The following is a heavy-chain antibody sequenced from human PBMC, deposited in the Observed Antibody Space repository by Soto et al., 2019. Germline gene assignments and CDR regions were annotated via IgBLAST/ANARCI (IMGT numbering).Heavy chain of an antibody. J-gene: IGHJ6*02. CDR3: ARGAERQPYYYDSRDYYYYGMDV. CDR1: GGTFSSYA. CDR2: IIPIFGTA. D-gene: IGHD3-22*01. V-gene: IGHV1-69*13. Sequence: SVKVSCKASGGTFSSYAISWVRQAPGQGLEWMGGIIPIFGTANYAQKFQGRVTITADESTSTAYMELSSLRSEDTAVYYCARGAERQPYYYDSRDYYYYGMDVWGQGTTVTVS.